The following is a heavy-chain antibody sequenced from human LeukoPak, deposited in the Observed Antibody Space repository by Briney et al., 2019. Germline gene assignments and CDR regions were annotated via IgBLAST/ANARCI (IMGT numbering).Heavy chain of an antibody. Sequence: PSETLSLTCTVSGGSISSGGYYWSWIRQPPGKGLEWIGYIYHSGSTYYNPSLKSRVTISVDTSKNQFSLKLSSVTAADTAVYYCAREREGGDFWSGYDYYYYMDVWGKGTTVTVSS. D-gene: IGHD3-3*01. CDR2: IYHSGST. V-gene: IGHV4-30-2*01. CDR3: AREREGGDFWSGYDYYYYMDV. J-gene: IGHJ6*03. CDR1: GGSISSGGYY.